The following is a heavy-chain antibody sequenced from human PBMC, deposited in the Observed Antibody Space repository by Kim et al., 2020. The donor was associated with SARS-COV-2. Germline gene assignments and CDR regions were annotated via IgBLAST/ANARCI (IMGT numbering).Heavy chain of an antibody. CDR2: IWYDGSNK. D-gene: IGHD6-19*01. J-gene: IGHJ4*02. Sequence: GGSLRLSCAASGFTFSSYGMHWVRQAPGKGLEWVAVIWYDGSNKYYADSVKGRFTISRDNSKNTLYLQMNSLRAEDTAVYYSARDEHSSGWYIDYWGQGTLVTVSS. V-gene: IGHV3-33*08. CDR1: GFTFSSYG. CDR3: ARDEHSSGWYIDY.